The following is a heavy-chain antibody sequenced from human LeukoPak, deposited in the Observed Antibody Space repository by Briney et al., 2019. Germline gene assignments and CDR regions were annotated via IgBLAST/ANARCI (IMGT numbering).Heavy chain of an antibody. CDR1: GDSVSINSAA. D-gene: IGHD6-19*01. V-gene: IGHV6-1*01. J-gene: IGHJ5*02. CDR3: ARGLRAVAGTSYWFDP. CDR2: TYYRSKRYN. Sequence: SPTLSLAFAISGDSVSINSAAWNWVRQSPARGLEWLGSTYYRSKRYNDYAVSVKSLITINPDTSNNQFSLQLNSVTPEDTAVYYCARGLRAVAGTSYWFDPWGQGTLVTVSS.